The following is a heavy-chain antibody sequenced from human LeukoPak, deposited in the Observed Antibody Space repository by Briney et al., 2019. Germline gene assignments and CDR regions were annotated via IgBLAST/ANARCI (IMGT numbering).Heavy chain of an antibody. D-gene: IGHD3-22*01. V-gene: IGHV5-51*01. J-gene: IGHJ4*02. Sequence: GESLKISCKGSGYTFPNYWIGWVRQMPGKGLEWMGIIYPGDSDTRYSPSFQGQVTISADKSISTAYLQWSSLRASDTATYYCAIYDSSTHYFDFWGQGTMVTVSS. CDR3: AIYDSSTHYFDF. CDR1: GYTFPNYW. CDR2: IYPGDSDT.